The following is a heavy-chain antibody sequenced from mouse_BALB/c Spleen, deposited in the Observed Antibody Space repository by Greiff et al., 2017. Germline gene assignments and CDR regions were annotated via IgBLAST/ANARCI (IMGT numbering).Heavy chain of an antibody. CDR2: INPSTGYT. Sequence: VKLQESGAELAKPGASVKMSCKASGYTFTSYWMHWVKQRPGQGLEWIGYINPSTGYTEYNQKFKDKATLTADKSSSTAYMQLSSLTSEDSAVYYCARDGYYPNYAMDYWGQGTSVTVSS. J-gene: IGHJ4*01. CDR1: GYTFTSYW. V-gene: IGHV1-7*01. CDR3: ARDGYYPNYAMDY. D-gene: IGHD2-3*01.